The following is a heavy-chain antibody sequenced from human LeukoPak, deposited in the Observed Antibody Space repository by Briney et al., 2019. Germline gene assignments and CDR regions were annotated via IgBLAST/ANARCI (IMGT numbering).Heavy chain of an antibody. CDR3: ARDWNQLLYGFDY. CDR1: GFTFSNYW. V-gene: IGHV3-74*01. J-gene: IGHJ4*02. Sequence: GGSLRLSCAASGFTFSNYWMHWVRQAPGKGLVWVSRLKSDGSDTRYADSVKGRFTISRDNAKNSLYLQMNSLRAEDTAVYYCARDWNQLLYGFDYWGQGTLVTVSS. D-gene: IGHD2-2*02. CDR2: LKSDGSDT.